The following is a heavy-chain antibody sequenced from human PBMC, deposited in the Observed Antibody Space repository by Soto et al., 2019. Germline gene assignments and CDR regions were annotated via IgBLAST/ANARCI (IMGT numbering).Heavy chain of an antibody. D-gene: IGHD6-19*01. CDR2: SYYSGTT. V-gene: IGHV4-31*03. CDR3: ARAWQYSSGFFDY. J-gene: IGHJ4*02. Sequence: SETLSITCTVSGGSISSGGYYWNWIRKHPGKGLEWIGYSYYSGTTYYNPSLKSRVTISVDTSKNQFSPKLSSVTAADTAVYYCARAWQYSSGFFDYLGQGTLVTGSS. CDR1: GGSISSGGYY.